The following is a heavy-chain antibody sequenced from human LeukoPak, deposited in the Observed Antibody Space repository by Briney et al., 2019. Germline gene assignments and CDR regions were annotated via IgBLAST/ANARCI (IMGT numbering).Heavy chain of an antibody. D-gene: IGHD3-22*01. CDR3: ARGEPHYYYDSSGYYYP. CDR1: GGSFSGYY. J-gene: IGHJ5*02. V-gene: IGHV4-34*01. Sequence: SETLSLTCAVYGGSFSGYYWSWIRQPPGKGLEWIGEINHSGSTNYDPSLKSRVTISVDTSKNQFSLKLSSVTAADTAVYYCARGEPHYYYDSSGYYYPWGQGTLVTVSS. CDR2: INHSGST.